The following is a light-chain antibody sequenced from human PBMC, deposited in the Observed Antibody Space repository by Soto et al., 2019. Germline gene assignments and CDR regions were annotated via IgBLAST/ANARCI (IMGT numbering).Light chain of an antibody. J-gene: IGKJ4*01. CDR3: QQYGSSPLT. Sequence: EIVLTQSPGTLSLSPGERATLSCRASESVSDNYLAWYQQRSGQAPRLVIYGASSRASAVPDRFSGSGSGADFTLTISRLEPEDLAVHYCQQYGSSPLTFGGGTKVDIK. V-gene: IGKV3-20*01. CDR2: GAS. CDR1: ESVSDNY.